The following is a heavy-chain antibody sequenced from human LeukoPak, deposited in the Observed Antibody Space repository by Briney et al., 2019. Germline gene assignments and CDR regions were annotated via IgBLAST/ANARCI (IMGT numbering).Heavy chain of an antibody. V-gene: IGHV3-48*02. CDR1: GFTFSNAW. D-gene: IGHD1-14*01. J-gene: IGHJ4*02. CDR2: ISGGSSTI. Sequence: GGSPRLSCAASGFTFSNAWMSWVRQAPGKGLEWVSYISGGSSTIYYTDSVKGRFTISRDNAKNSLYLQMNSLRDEDTAVYYCARPSVITSRQYYFDYWGQGTLVTVSS. CDR3: ARPSVITSRQYYFDY.